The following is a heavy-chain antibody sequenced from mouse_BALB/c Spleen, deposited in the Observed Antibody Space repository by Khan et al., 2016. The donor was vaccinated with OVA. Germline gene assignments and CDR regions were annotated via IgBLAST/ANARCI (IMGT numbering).Heavy chain of an antibody. D-gene: IGHD2-14*01. CDR3: AKNYRYDVYFDY. CDR2: IYPFNDDT. J-gene: IGHJ2*01. V-gene: IGHV1S136*01. Sequence: VQLQQSGPELVKPGASVKMSCEASGYTFTSYVIHWVKQKPGQGLEWIGYIYPFNDDTKYNEKFKGKATLTSDTSSSTAYMELRSLTSEDSAVYYCAKNYRYDVYFDYRGQGTTLTVSS. CDR1: GYTFTSYV.